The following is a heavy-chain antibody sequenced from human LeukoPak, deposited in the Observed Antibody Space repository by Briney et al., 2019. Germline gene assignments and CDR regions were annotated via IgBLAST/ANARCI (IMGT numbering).Heavy chain of an antibody. CDR2: FSAYNGNT. CDR1: GSPFTTNG. CDR3: AREGSDCSGGSCYSVYYFDY. Sequence: GASVTVSCRASGSPFTTNGISWVRQAPGQGLEWRGWFSAYNGNTNYAQKLQGRVTMTTDTSTTTAYMELRSLRSDDTAVYYCAREGSDCSGGSCYSVYYFDYWGQGTLVTVSS. J-gene: IGHJ4*02. V-gene: IGHV1-18*01. D-gene: IGHD2-15*01.